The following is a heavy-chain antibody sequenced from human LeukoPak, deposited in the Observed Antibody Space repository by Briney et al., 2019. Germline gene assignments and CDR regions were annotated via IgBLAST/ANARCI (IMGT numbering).Heavy chain of an antibody. D-gene: IGHD2-2*02. CDR3: ARDDVVVPAAITPTY. Sequence: PGGSLRLSCAASGFTFSSYSMNWVRQAPGKGLEWVSYISSSSSTIYYADSVKGRFTISRDNAKNSLYLQMNSLRAEDTAVYYCARDDVVVPAAITPTYWGQGTLVTVSS. CDR2: ISSSSSTI. CDR1: GFTFSSYS. V-gene: IGHV3-48*01. J-gene: IGHJ4*02.